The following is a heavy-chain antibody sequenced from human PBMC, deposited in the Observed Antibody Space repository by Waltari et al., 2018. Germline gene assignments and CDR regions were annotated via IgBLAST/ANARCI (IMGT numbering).Heavy chain of an antibody. J-gene: IGHJ4*02. CDR2: INEDESEK. Sequence: EVRLVESGGGLVQPGGSLRLSCVGSGFTFSSYGGRWVRQTPGKGVEWVAKINEDESEKYYGVSVKGRFTISRDNAKNSLVLQMDSLRGEDTAVYYCARANWGALDYWGQGALVIVSS. D-gene: IGHD7-27*01. CDR1: GFTFSSYG. V-gene: IGHV3-7*01. CDR3: ARANWGALDY.